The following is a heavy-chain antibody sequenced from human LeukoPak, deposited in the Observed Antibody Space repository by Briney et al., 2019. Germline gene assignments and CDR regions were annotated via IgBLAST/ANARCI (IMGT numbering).Heavy chain of an antibody. Sequence: GGSLRLSCAASGFTFISYGMHWVRQAPGKGLEWVSSISSSSSYIYYADSVKGRFTISRDNAKNSLYLQMNSLRAEDTAVYYCAREHPYSSNTHLGTHMDVWGKGTTVTVSS. CDR2: ISSSSSYI. V-gene: IGHV3-21*01. CDR1: GFTFISYG. D-gene: IGHD6-13*01. J-gene: IGHJ6*03. CDR3: AREHPYSSNTHLGTHMDV.